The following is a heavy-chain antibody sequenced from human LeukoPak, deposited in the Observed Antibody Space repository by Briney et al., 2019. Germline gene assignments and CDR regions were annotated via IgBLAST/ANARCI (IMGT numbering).Heavy chain of an antibody. V-gene: IGHV1-2*02. D-gene: IGHD5-18*01. CDR3: ARGAIQLWSNLYYYGMDV. Sequence: ASVKVSCKASGYTFTGYYTHWVRQAPGQGLEWMGWINPNSGDTNYAQKFQGRVTMTRDTSTGTAYMELRSLRSDDTAVYYCARGAIQLWSNLYYYGMDVWGQGTTVTVSS. J-gene: IGHJ6*02. CDR1: GYTFTGYY. CDR2: INPNSGDT.